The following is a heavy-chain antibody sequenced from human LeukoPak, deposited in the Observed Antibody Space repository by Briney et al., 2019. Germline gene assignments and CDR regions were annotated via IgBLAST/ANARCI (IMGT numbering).Heavy chain of an antibody. J-gene: IGHJ4*02. D-gene: IGHD1-1*01. V-gene: IGHV3-15*01. CDR2: IKFKMDGETT. CDR1: GIIFNNAW. CDR3: TAGTGRSDFDY. Sequence: KTGGSLRLSCRPSGIIFNNAWMSWVRQAPGKGREWLGRIKFKMDGETTDYAAPVKGRFTVSSDDSKDTLYLQMNSLKTEDTAVYYCTAGTGRSDFDYWGQGTLVTVSS.